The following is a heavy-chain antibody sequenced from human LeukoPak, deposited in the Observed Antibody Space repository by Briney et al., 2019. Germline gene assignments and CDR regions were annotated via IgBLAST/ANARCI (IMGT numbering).Heavy chain of an antibody. CDR2: IYYSGST. V-gene: IGHV4-39*07. Sequence: PSETLSLTCTVSGGSISSSSYYWGWIRQPPGKGLEWIGSIYYSGSTYYNPSLKSRVTISVDTSKNQFSLKLSSVTAADTAVYYCARTGPLAVGATHVDYWGQGTLVTVSS. CDR1: GGSISSSSYY. D-gene: IGHD1-26*01. J-gene: IGHJ4*02. CDR3: ARTGPLAVGATHVDY.